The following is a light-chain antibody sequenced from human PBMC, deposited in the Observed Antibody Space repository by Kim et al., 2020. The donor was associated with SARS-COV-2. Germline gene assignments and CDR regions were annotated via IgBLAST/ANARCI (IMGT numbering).Light chain of an antibody. V-gene: IGLV4-69*01. CDR2: LNSDGSH. CDR1: SGHSSYA. Sequence: ASVKLTCTLSSGHSSYAIAWHQQQPEKGPRYLMKLNSDGSHSKGDGIPDRFSGSSSGAERYLTISSLQSEDEADYYCQTWGTGFRVFGGGTKLTVL. J-gene: IGLJ3*02. CDR3: QTWGTGFRV.